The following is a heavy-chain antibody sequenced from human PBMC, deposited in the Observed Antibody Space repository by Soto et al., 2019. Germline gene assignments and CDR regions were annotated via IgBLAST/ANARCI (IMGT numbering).Heavy chain of an antibody. CDR1: GFTFSSYW. V-gene: IGHV3-74*01. D-gene: IGHD3-10*01. J-gene: IGHJ4*02. CDR3: ARARGYYYGSGSYYNY. Sequence: GGSLRLSCAASGFTFSSYWMHWVRQAPGKGLVWVSRINSDGSSTSYADSVKGRFTISRDNAKNTLYLQMNSLRAEDTAVYYCARARGYYYGSGSYYNYWGQGTLVTVSS. CDR2: INSDGSST.